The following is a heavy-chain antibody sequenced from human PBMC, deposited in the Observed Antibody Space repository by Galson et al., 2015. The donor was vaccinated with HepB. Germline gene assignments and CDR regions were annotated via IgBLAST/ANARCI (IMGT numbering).Heavy chain of an antibody. CDR3: ARGLYSGSTPTGWYFDL. D-gene: IGHD1-26*01. V-gene: IGHV3-11*01. J-gene: IGHJ2*01. CDR1: GFTFSDYY. CDR2: ISSSGSTI. Sequence: SLRLSCAASGFTFSDYYMSWIRQAPGKGLEWVSYISSSGSTIYYADSVKGRFTISRDNAKNSLHLQMNSLRAEDTAVYYCARGLYSGSTPTGWYFDLWGRGTLVTVSS.